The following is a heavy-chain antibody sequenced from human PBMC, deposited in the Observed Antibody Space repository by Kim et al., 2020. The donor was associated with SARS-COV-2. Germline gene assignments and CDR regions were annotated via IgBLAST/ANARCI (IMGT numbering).Heavy chain of an antibody. V-gene: IGHV3-30-3*01. CDR1: GFTFSSYA. CDR3: AKGWEDFDY. D-gene: IGHD1-26*01. CDR2: ISYDGSNK. J-gene: IGHJ4*02. Sequence: GGSLRLSCAASGFTFSSYAMHWVRQAPGKGLEWVAVISYDGSNKYYADSVKGRFTISRDNSKNTLYLQMNSLRAEDTAVYYCAKGWEDFDYWGQGPLVTVSP.